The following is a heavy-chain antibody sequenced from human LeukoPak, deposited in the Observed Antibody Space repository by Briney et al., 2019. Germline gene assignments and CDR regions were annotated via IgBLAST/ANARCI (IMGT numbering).Heavy chain of an antibody. CDR2: INPNSGGT. V-gene: IGHV1-2*02. D-gene: IGHD2-15*01. CDR1: GYTFTSYY. Sequence: ASVKVSCKASGYTFTSYYMHWVRQAPGQGLEWMGWINPNSGGTNYAQKFQGRVTKTRDTSISTAYMELSRLRSDDTAVFYCARDLIGYCSGASCPHWGQGTLVTVSS. CDR3: ARDLIGYCSGASCPH. J-gene: IGHJ4*02.